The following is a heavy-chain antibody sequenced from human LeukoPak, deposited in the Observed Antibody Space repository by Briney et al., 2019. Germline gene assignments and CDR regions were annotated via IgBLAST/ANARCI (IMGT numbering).Heavy chain of an antibody. V-gene: IGHV1-18*01. CDR2: ISAYNGNT. CDR3: ARTGLIAVAGLHDY. Sequence: ASVKGSCKASGYTFTSYGISWVRQAPGQGLEWMGWISAYNGNTNYAQKLQGRVTMTTDTSTSTAHMELRSLRSDDTAVYYCARTGLIAVAGLHDYWGQGTLVTVSS. J-gene: IGHJ4*02. D-gene: IGHD6-19*01. CDR1: GYTFTSYG.